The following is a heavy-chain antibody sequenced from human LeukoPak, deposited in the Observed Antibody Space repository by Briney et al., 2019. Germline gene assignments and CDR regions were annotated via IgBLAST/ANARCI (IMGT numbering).Heavy chain of an antibody. J-gene: IGHJ4*02. CDR3: ASSKGFDY. CDR2: IDTSGNT. V-gene: IGHV4-4*07. CDR1: GGSISIYR. Sequence: SETLSLTCTLSGGSISIYRWSWIRQPAGKGLEWMGRIDTSGNTNYNPSLNGRVTMSVDTSKNQFSLKLSSVTAADTAVYYCASSKGFDYWGQGTLVTVSS.